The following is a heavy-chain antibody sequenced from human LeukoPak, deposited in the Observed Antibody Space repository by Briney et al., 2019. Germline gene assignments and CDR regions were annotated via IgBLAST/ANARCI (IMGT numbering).Heavy chain of an antibody. J-gene: IGHJ4*02. CDR3: ARGVSMGLNSYGFCNY. V-gene: IGHV4-59*12. D-gene: IGHD5-18*01. CDR1: GGSISNYY. CDR2: IYYSGST. Sequence: SETLSLTCTVSGGSISNYYWSWIRQPPGKGLEWIGYIYYSGSTNYNPSLKSRVTISVDTSKNQFSLKLSSVTAADTAVYYCARGVSMGLNSYGFCNYWGQGTLVTVSS.